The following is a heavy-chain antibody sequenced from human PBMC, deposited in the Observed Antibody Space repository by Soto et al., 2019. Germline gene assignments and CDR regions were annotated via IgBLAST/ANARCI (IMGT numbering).Heavy chain of an antibody. CDR1: GFIFSDSA. D-gene: IGHD6-19*01. J-gene: IGHJ4*02. Sequence: EVQLVESGGGLVQPGGSLKLSCAASGFIFSDSAMHWVRQASGKGLEWVGRIRSKAYNYATAYAASVKGRFTISRDDSKNTAYLQMNSLKTEDTAVYYCTRSPPRSITVAINFDYWGQGTLVTVSS. V-gene: IGHV3-73*02. CDR3: TRSPPRSITVAINFDY. CDR2: IRSKAYNYAT.